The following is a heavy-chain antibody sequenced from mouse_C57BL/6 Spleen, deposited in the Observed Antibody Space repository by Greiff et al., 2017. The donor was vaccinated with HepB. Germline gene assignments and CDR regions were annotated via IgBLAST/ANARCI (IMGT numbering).Heavy chain of an antibody. CDR1: GYSITSGYY. CDR3: ARGPILRRGVGAMDY. Sequence: EVQLQQSGPGLVKPSQSLSLTCSVTGYSITSGYYWNWIRQFPGNKLEWMGYISYDGSNNYNPSLKNRISITRDTSKNQFFLKLNSVTTEDTATYYCARGPILRRGVGAMDYWGQGTSVTVSS. V-gene: IGHV3-6*01. CDR2: ISYDGSN. J-gene: IGHJ4*01. D-gene: IGHD1-1*01.